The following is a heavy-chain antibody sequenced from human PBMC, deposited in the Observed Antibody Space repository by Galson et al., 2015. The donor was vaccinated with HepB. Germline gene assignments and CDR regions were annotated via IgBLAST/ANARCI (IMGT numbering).Heavy chain of an antibody. CDR1: GFTFSSYA. CDR3: AKDLELVEMATTYAFSFDC. D-gene: IGHD5-24*01. J-gene: IGHJ4*02. Sequence: SLRLSCAASGFTFSSYAMSWVRQAPGKGLEWVSAISGSGGSTYYADSVKGRFTISRDNSKNTLYLQMNSLRAEDTAVYYCAKDLELVEMATTYAFSFDCWGQGTLVTVSS. CDR2: ISGSGGST. V-gene: IGHV3-23*01.